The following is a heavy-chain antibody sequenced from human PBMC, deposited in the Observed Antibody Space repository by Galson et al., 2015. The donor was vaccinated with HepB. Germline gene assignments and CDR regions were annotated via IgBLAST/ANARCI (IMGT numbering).Heavy chain of an antibody. Sequence: SLRLSCAASGFTFSDYYMSWIRQAPGKGLEWVSYISSSGSTIYYADPVKGRFTISRDNAKNSLYLQMNSLRAEDTAVCYCARTPDYDFWSGYYLDYWGQGTLVTVSS. V-gene: IGHV3-11*01. CDR1: GFTFSDYY. CDR2: ISSSGSTI. J-gene: IGHJ4*02. D-gene: IGHD3-3*01. CDR3: ARTPDYDFWSGYYLDY.